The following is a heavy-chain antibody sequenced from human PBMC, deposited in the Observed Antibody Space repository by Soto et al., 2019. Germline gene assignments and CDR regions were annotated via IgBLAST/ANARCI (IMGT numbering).Heavy chain of an antibody. CDR3: ARDYDYVWGSYRYTLGY. CDR2: INPNSGNI. J-gene: IGHJ4*02. V-gene: IGHV1-8*01. Sequence: ASVKVSCKASGNTFTSYDINWVRQATGHGLEWMGWINPNSGNIGYAQKFQGRVTITADTAMSTAYMEVSRLRSEDTAVYYCARDYDYVWGSYRYTLGYWGQGTLVTVSS. CDR1: GNTFTSYD. D-gene: IGHD3-16*02.